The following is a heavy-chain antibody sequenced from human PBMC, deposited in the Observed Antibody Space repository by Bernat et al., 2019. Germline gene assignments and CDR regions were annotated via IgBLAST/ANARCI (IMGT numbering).Heavy chain of an antibody. CDR2: MNQDGIEK. V-gene: IGHV3-7*03. D-gene: IGHD5-12*01. J-gene: IGHJ4*02. Sequence: EVQLVESGGGLVQPGGSLRLSCSASGFTFSTFWMTWVRQAPGKGLEWVANMNQDGIEKYEVDSVKGRFTSARDKAKNSLYLKMNSLRAEDTAVYYCAGGGYSGYIIYWGQGTLVTVSS. CDR1: GFTFSTFW. CDR3: AGGGYSGYIIY.